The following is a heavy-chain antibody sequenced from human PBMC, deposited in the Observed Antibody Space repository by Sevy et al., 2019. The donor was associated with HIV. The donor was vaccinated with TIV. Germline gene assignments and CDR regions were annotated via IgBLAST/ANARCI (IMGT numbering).Heavy chain of an antibody. V-gene: IGHV4-59*02. D-gene: IGHD3-10*01. Sequence: SETLSLNCSVSGDSVSSHYWSWIRQPPGKGLEWIGYFYYSGGTNYNPSLKSRVTMSLDTSTNQFSLRLTSVTAADTAVYYCARVVIPLYYFDNWGQGTLVTVSS. CDR1: GDSVSSHY. CDR2: FYYSGGT. CDR3: ARVVIPLYYFDN. J-gene: IGHJ4*02.